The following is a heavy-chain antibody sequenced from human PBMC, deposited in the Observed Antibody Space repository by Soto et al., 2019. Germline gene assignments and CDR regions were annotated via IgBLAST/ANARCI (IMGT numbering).Heavy chain of an antibody. CDR1: GFTFSSYG. J-gene: IGHJ4*02. CDR3: AKSRESSGWSYFDY. Sequence: PGGSLRLSCAASGFTFSSYGMHWVRQAPGKGLEWVALISYDGSYQHYADSVKGRFTISRDNSKNTLYLQMTSLSTEDTAVYFCAKSRESSGWSYFDYWGQETLVTVSS. CDR2: ISYDGSYQ. D-gene: IGHD6-19*01. V-gene: IGHV3-30*18.